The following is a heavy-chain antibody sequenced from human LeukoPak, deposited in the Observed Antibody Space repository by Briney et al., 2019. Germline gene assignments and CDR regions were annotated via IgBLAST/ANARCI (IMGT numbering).Heavy chain of an antibody. D-gene: IGHD3-10*01. CDR2: INHSGTT. V-gene: IGHV4-34*08. CDR3: ARMIRGVQSHLSWFDS. CDR1: GFTFSSYS. Sequence: GSLRLSCAASGFTFSSYSMNWIRQSPGKGLEWIGEINHSGTTNYFPSLKSRATISVDTSKNQFSLKLSSVTAADTAVYYCARMIRGVQSHLSWFDSWGQGTLVTVSS. J-gene: IGHJ5*01.